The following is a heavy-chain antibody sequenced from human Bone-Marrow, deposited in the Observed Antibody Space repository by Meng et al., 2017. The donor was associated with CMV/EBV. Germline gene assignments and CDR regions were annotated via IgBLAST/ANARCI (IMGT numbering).Heavy chain of an antibody. CDR3: ARDRFVTIFGGGFDP. J-gene: IGHJ5*02. V-gene: IGHV1-2*02. CDR1: GYTFTDYC. CDR2: INPNSGGT. D-gene: IGHD3-3*01. Sequence: ASVKVSCKASGYTFTDYCMRWVRQAPGQGLEWMGWINPNSGGTNYPQKFQGRVTMTRDTPISTAYMELSSLRSDDSAVYYCARDRFVTIFGGGFDPWGQGTMVTVSS.